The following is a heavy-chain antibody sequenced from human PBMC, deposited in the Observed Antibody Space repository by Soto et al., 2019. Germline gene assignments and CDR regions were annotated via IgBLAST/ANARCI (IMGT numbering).Heavy chain of an antibody. V-gene: IGHV1-69*06. Sequence: QVQLVQSGAEVKKPGSSVKVSCKASGGTFSSYAISWVRQAPGQGLEWMGGIIPIFGTANYAQKFQGRVTITADKSRGTAYRERSSLRSEDTAVYYCGGGGTVTILTYYYGMDVWGQGTTVTVSS. CDR3: GGGGTVTILTYYYGMDV. J-gene: IGHJ6*02. D-gene: IGHD4-4*01. CDR2: IIPIFGTA. CDR1: GGTFSSYA.